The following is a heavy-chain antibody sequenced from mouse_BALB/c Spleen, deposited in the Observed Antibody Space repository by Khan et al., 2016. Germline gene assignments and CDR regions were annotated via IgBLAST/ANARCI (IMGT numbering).Heavy chain of an antibody. CDR3: AKFGGSSYWYFDV. V-gene: IGHV2-5*01. Sequence: QVQLKESGPGLVQPSQSLSLTCTVSGFSLTTYGVHWVRQSPGKGLEWLGVIWRGGSTDYNAAFMSRVGITKDNSKSQVFFKMDSLQADDTAIYXCAKFGGSSYWYFDVWGAGTTVTVSS. D-gene: IGHD1-1*01. CDR1: GFSLTTYG. CDR2: IWRGGST. J-gene: IGHJ1*01.